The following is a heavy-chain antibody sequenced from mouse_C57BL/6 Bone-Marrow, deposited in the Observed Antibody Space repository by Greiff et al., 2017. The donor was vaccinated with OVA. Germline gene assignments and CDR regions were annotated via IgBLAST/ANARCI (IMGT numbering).Heavy chain of an antibody. Sequence: VQLQQPGAELVKPGASVKMSCKASGYTFTSYWITWVKQRPGQGLEWIGDIYPGSGSTNYNAKFKSKATLTVDTSSSTAYMQRSSLTSEDSAVYYGARSYYSNSFAYWGQGTLVTVSA. CDR3: ARSYYSNSFAY. V-gene: IGHV1-55*01. D-gene: IGHD2-5*01. CDR1: GYTFTSYW. J-gene: IGHJ3*01. CDR2: IYPGSGST.